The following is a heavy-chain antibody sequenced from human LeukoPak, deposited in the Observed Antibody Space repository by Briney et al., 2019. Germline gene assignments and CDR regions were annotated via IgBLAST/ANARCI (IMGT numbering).Heavy chain of an antibody. V-gene: IGHV4-59*11. CDR2: IYYSGST. CDR1: GGSISDHY. J-gene: IGHJ4*02. CDR3: ATESVEMATINY. D-gene: IGHD5-24*01. Sequence: KPSETLSLTCTVSGGSISDHYWSWIRQPPGKGLEWIGYIYYSGSTNYNPSLESRVTISGDTSRNQFSLKLTSVSAADTAVYYCATESVEMATINYWGQGTLVTVSS.